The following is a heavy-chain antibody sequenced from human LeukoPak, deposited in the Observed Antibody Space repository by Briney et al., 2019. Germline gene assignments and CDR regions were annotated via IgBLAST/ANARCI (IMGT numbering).Heavy chain of an antibody. CDR3: ARGRAVRGHVDY. J-gene: IGHJ4*02. D-gene: IGHD3-10*01. V-gene: IGHV3-30-3*01. CDR2: ISYDGSNK. Sequence: GGSLRLFCAASGFTFSSYAMHWVRQAPGKGLEWVAVISYDGSNKYCADSVKGRFTISRDNSKNTLYLQMNSLRAEDTAVYYCARGRAVRGHVDYWGQGTLVTVSS. CDR1: GFTFSSYA.